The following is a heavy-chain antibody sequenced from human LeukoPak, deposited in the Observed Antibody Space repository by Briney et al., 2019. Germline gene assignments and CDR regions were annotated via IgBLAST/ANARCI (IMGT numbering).Heavy chain of an antibody. CDR2: IKQDGSDK. D-gene: IGHD3-22*01. CDR1: GFTFSSYA. J-gene: IGHJ3*02. V-gene: IGHV3-7*04. CDR3: ARDSSTYYFDSRAFDI. Sequence: GGSLRLSCAASGFTFSSYAMNWVRQAPGKGLEWVANIKQDGSDKQYVDSVKGRFTISRDNAKNSLFLQMNSLRAEDTAVYYCARDSSTYYFDSRAFDIWGQGTPVTVSS.